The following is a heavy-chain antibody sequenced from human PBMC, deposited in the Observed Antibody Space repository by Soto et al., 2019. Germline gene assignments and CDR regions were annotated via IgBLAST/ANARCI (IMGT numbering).Heavy chain of an antibody. D-gene: IGHD3-3*01. J-gene: IGHJ4*02. CDR2: ICCDLINK. V-gene: IGHV3-33*01. CDR3: ARAQSSITIFGVVSRPDE. CDR1: GFTFSSYG. Sequence: GGTLRLSCAASGFTFSSYGMHWVRQAPGNGLECVAVICCDLINKYYAYSVKGRFTISIDNSQNTLYLQMNSLTAEDTAVYYCARAQSSITIFGVVSRPDEWGQGTLVT.